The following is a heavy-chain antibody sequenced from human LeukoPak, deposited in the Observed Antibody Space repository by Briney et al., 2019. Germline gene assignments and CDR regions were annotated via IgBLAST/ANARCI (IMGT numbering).Heavy chain of an antibody. CDR1: GGSISSSY. J-gene: IGHJ4*02. CDR3: ARLSLRNIVVAGFMDY. CDR2: IYYSGSS. D-gene: IGHD6-19*01. Sequence: PSETLSLTCTVSGGSISSSYWSWIRQPPGKGLEWIGYIYYSGSSNYNPSLKSRVTMSVDTSKNQFSLKLSSVTAADTAVYYCARLSLRNIVVAGFMDYWGQGTPVTVSS. V-gene: IGHV4-59*08.